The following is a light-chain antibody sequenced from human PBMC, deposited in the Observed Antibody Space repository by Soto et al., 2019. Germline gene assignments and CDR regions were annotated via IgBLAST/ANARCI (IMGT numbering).Light chain of an antibody. CDR1: ESLVHSNGKTF. Sequence: EIVMTQTPLSSSVILGQPASISCRSSESLVHSNGKTFLSWFHQRPGQPPRLLIYEISKRRSGVSDRVSGSGAGTDFKLKIRRVEADDGGIFFCLQATHFPWTFAQGTKVDTK. J-gene: IGKJ1*01. CDR2: EIS. V-gene: IGKV2-24*01. CDR3: LQATHFPWT.